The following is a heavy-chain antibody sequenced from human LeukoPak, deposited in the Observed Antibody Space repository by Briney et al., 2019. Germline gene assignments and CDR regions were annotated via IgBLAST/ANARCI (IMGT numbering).Heavy chain of an antibody. CDR3: AKGYSGSYYKFDF. CDR2: ISWNSVTI. J-gene: IGHJ4*02. CDR1: GFTFNDYA. Sequence: GRSLRHSCAASGFTFNDYAMHWVRQAPGKGLEWVSGISWNSVTIDYADSVKGRFTMSRDNAMNSLYLQMNSLRAEDTALYYCAKGYSGSYYKFDFWAQGTLVTVSS. D-gene: IGHD1-26*01. V-gene: IGHV3-9*01.